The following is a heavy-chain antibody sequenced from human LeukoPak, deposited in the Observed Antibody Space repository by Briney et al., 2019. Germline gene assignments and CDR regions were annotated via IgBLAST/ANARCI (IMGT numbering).Heavy chain of an antibody. CDR1: GGTFSSYA. CDR3: ARDRAARNLEWWYNWFDP. Sequence: ASVKVSCKASGGTFSSYAIRWVRQAPGQGLEWMGRIIPILGIANYAQKFQGRVTITADKSTSTAYMELSSLRSEDTAVYYCARDRAARNLEWWYNWFDPWGQGTLVTVSS. CDR2: IIPILGIA. V-gene: IGHV1-69*04. D-gene: IGHD3-3*01. J-gene: IGHJ5*02.